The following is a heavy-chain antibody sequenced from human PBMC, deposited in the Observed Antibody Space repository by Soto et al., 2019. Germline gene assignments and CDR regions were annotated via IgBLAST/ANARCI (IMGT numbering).Heavy chain of an antibody. CDR3: AKTVDSSGWYYFDY. CDR2: ISSNGSNK. V-gene: IGHV3-64*04. CDR1: GFTFSTYA. Sequence: GGSLRLSCSASGFTFSTYAMHWVRQAPGKGLEYVSAISSNGSNKYYADSVKGRFTISRDNSKNTLYLQMNSLRAEDTAVYYCAKTVDSSGWYYFDYWGQGTLVTVSS. D-gene: IGHD6-19*01. J-gene: IGHJ4*02.